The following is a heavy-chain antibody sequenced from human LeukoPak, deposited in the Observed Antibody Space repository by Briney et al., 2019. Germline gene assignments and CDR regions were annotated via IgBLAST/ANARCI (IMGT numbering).Heavy chain of an antibody. V-gene: IGHV4-30-4*01. CDR1: GCSNSSGDRY. Sequence: PSQTLSLTCTVSGCSNSSGDRYWSWIRQSPGKGLEWIGYIYSTGNTYYNPSLKSRVIISVDTSKNQFSLELNSVTAADTAVYYCARDSYSYGYGGFDYWGQGILVTVSS. J-gene: IGHJ4*02. CDR2: IYSTGNT. D-gene: IGHD5-18*01. CDR3: ARDSYSYGYGGFDY.